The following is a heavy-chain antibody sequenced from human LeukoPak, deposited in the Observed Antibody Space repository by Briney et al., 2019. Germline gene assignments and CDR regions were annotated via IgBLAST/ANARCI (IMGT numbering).Heavy chain of an antibody. Sequence: SETLSLTCAVYGGSFSGYYWSCIRQPPGKGLEWIGEINHSGSTNYNPSLKSRVTISVDTSKNQFSLKLSSVTAADTAVYYCARGNWNYAVYYYYMDVWGKGTTVTVSS. CDR3: ARGNWNYAVYYYYMDV. J-gene: IGHJ6*03. D-gene: IGHD1-7*01. CDR2: INHSGST. CDR1: GGSFSGYY. V-gene: IGHV4-34*01.